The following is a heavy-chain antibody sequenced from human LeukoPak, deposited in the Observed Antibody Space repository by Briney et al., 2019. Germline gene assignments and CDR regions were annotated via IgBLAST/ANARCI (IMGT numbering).Heavy chain of an antibody. CDR1: GFTFSSYG. CDR3: AKDRGGVAAAGTLDY. V-gene: IGHV3-30*02. CDR2: IGYDGSKK. Sequence: GGSLRLSCAASGFTFSSYGMHWVRQAPGKGLEWVAFIGYDGSKKYYADSVKGRFTISRDNSKNTLYLQMNSLRAEDTALHYCAKDRGGVAAAGTLDYWGQGTLVTVSS. J-gene: IGHJ4*02. D-gene: IGHD6-13*01.